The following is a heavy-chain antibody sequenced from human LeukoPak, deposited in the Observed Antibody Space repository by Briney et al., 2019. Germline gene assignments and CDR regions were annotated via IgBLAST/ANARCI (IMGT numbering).Heavy chain of an antibody. CDR2: IYHSGST. D-gene: IGHD3-22*01. V-gene: IGHV4-38-2*02. CDR3: ARGGYFRDFDY. CDR1: GYSISSGYY. J-gene: IGHJ4*02. Sequence: PSETLSLTCTVSGYSISSGYYWGWIRQPPGKGLEWIGSIYHSGSTYYNPSLKSRVTISVDTSKNQFSLKLSSVTAADTAVYYCARGGYFRDFDYWGKGTLVTVSS.